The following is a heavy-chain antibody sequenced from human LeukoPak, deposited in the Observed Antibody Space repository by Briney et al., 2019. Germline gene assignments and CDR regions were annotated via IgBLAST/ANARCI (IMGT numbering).Heavy chain of an antibody. D-gene: IGHD3-3*01. J-gene: IGHJ4*02. CDR2: IKQDGSEK. Sequence: PGGSLRLSCAASGFTFSSYWMSWVRQAPGKGLEWVANIKQDGSEKYYVDSVKGRFTISRDNSKNTLYLQMNSLRAEDTAVYYCAKELSDFWSGYYTGGIDYRGQGTLVTVSS. CDR3: AKELSDFWSGYYTGGIDY. V-gene: IGHV3-7*03. CDR1: GFTFSSYW.